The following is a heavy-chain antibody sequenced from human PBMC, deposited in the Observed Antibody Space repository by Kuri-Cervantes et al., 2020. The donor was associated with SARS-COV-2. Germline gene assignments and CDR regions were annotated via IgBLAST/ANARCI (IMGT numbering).Heavy chain of an antibody. CDR3: AREGFQDQLLRGAYFDY. J-gene: IGHJ4*02. CDR2: IKQDGSEK. CDR1: GFTFRSYA. V-gene: IGHV3-7*05. D-gene: IGHD2-2*01. Sequence: GGCLRLSWAASGFTFRSYAMSWVRQEPGKGMEWVANIKQDGSEKHYVDSVRGRFTISRDNAKNSLYLQMNSLRAEDTAVYYCAREGFQDQLLRGAYFDYWGQGTLVTVSS.